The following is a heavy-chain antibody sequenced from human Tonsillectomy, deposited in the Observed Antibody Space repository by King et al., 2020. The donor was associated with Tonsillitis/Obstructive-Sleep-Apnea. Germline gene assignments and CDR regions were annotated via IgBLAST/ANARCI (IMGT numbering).Heavy chain of an antibody. CDR3: ARILLGSPDAFDI. D-gene: IGHD3-22*01. Sequence: VQLQESGPGLVKPSETLSLTCTVSGGSISSYYWSWIRQPQGKGLEWIGYIYYSGSTNYNPSLKSRVTISVDTSKNQFSLKLSSVTAADTAVYYCARILLGSPDAFDIWGQGTMVTVSS. CDR1: GGSISSYY. J-gene: IGHJ3*02. V-gene: IGHV4-59*01. CDR2: IYYSGST.